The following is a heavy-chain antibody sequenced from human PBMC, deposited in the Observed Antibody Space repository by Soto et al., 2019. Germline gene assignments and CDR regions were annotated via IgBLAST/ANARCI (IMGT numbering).Heavy chain of an antibody. V-gene: IGHV3-7*01. CDR2: IKQDGSEK. Sequence: GGSLRLSCAASGFIFSGYWMSWVRQAPGKGLEGVANIKQDGSEKNYRDSVKGRFTISRDNAKNSLYLQMNSLRAEDTAVYYCVPGFDYWGQGTLVTVSS. CDR1: GFIFSGYW. J-gene: IGHJ4*02. CDR3: VPGFDY.